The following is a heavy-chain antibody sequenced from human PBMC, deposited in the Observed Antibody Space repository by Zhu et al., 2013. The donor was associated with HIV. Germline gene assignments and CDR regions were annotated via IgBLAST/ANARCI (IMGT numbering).Heavy chain of an antibody. CDR3: ARGYSLGTWYNILGSGYYHDH. CDR2: INPKSGGT. Sequence: QVQLVQSGAEVKKPGASVRVSCKTSGYTFTDHHLHWIRQAPGQGLEWMGWINPKSGGTNYAQDFKARVTMTRDMSISTVYMELSRLTSDDTAVYYCARGYSLGTWYNILGSGYYHDHWGQGTLVTVSS. D-gene: IGHD1-20*01. CDR1: GYTFTDHH. V-gene: IGHV1-2*02. J-gene: IGHJ4*02.